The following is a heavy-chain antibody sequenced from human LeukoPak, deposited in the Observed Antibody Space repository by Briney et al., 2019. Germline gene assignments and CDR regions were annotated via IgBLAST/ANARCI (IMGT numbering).Heavy chain of an antibody. Sequence: GGTLRLSCAASGFTFSSYGMSWVRQAPGKGLEWVSAISGSGGSTYYADSVKGRFTISRDNAKNTLYLQMNSLRAEDTAVYYCARDVVVGATWAFDIWGQGTMVTVSS. CDR3: ARDVVVGATWAFDI. CDR1: GFTFSSYG. CDR2: ISGSGGST. J-gene: IGHJ3*02. D-gene: IGHD1-26*01. V-gene: IGHV3-23*01.